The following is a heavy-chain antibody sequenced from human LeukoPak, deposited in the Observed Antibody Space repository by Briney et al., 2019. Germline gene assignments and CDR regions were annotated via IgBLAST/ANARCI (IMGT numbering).Heavy chain of an antibody. D-gene: IGHD5-12*01. V-gene: IGHV4-31*03. CDR3: ERAGATADAFDI. CDR1: GGSISSGGYY. J-gene: IGHJ3*02. Sequence: SETLSLTCTVSGGSISSGGYYWSWIRQHPGKGLEWIGYIYYNGSTYYHPSLKSRVTISVDTSKNQFSLKLSSVAAADTAVYYCERAGATADAFDIWGQGKMVTVSS. CDR2: IYYNGST.